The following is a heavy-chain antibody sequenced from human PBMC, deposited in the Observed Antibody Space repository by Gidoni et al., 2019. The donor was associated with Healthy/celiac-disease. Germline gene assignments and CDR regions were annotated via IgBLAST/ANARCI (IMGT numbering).Heavy chain of an antibody. CDR3: ARGFDYYDSSGYYPAFDY. CDR2: ISYDGSNK. CDR1: GFTFSSYA. Sequence: QVQLVESGGGVVQPGRSLRLSCAASGFTFSSYAMPWVRQAPGKGLGWVAVISYDGSNKYYADSVKGRFTISRDNSKNTLYLQMNSLRAEDTAVYYCARGFDYYDSSGYYPAFDYWGQGTLVTVSS. J-gene: IGHJ4*02. V-gene: IGHV3-30-3*01. D-gene: IGHD3-22*01.